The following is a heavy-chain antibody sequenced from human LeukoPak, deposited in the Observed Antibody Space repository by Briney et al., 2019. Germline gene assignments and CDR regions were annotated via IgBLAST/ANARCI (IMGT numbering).Heavy chain of an antibody. J-gene: IGHJ4*02. V-gene: IGHV3-21*01. D-gene: IGHD3-10*01. CDR2: ISTSSSYI. CDR1: GFTFSSYS. Sequence: WGSLRLSCAASGFTFSSYSMNWVRQAPGKGLEWVSSISTSSSYIYYADSVKGRFTISRDNAKNSLYLQMNSLRAEDTAVYHCARDTTYGSGTYSFDYWGQGTLVTVAS. CDR3: ARDTTYGSGTYSFDY.